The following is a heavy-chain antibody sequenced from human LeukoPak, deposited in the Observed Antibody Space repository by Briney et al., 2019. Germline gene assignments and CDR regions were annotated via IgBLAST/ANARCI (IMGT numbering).Heavy chain of an antibody. CDR2: ISHSGFT. V-gene: IGHV4-39*07. CDR1: GGSISSSSYY. J-gene: IGHJ6*02. D-gene: IGHD1-26*01. CDR3: ARDGSIRGYYYGMDV. Sequence: SETLSLTCTVSGGSISSSSYYWGWIRQPPGKGLEWIGDISHSGFTNYNPSLKSRVTISVDTSTNQFSLKLNSVTAADTAVYYCARDGSIRGYYYGMDVWGQGTTVTVSS.